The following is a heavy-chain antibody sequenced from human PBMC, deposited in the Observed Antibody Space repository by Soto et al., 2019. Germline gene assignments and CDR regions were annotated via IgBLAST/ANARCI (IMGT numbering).Heavy chain of an antibody. V-gene: IGHV3-23*01. CDR3: AKGMRSGYSRDYYYYYGMDV. Sequence: GGSLRLSCEASGFTFSSYAMSWVRQAPGKGLEWVSAISGSGGSTYYADSVKGRFTISRDNSKNTLYLQMNSLRAEDTAVYYCAKGMRSGYSRDYYYYYGMDVWGQGTTVTVSS. CDR2: ISGSGGST. J-gene: IGHJ6*02. CDR1: GFTFSSYA. D-gene: IGHD5-12*01.